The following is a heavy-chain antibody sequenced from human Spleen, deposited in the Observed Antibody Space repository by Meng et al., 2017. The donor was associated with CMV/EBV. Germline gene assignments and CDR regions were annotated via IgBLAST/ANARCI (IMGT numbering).Heavy chain of an antibody. CDR2: IIPIFGTA. Sequence: QVRLVHPGAEWKKPGSSVKVSCKASGGTFSSYAISWVRQAPGQGLEWMGGIIPIFGTANYAQKFQGRVTITADESTSTAYMELSSLRSEDTAVYYCARGSYYDILTGLDYWGQGTLVTVSS. CDR1: GGTFSSYA. J-gene: IGHJ4*02. V-gene: IGHV1-69*12. CDR3: ARGSYYDILTGLDY. D-gene: IGHD3-9*01.